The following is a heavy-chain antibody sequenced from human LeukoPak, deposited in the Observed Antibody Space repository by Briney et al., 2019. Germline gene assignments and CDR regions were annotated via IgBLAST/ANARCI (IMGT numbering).Heavy chain of an antibody. J-gene: IGHJ4*02. Sequence: GGSLRLSCAASGFTFSNAWMSWVRQAPGKGLEWVANIKQDGSEKYYVDSVKGRFTISRDNAKNSLYLQMNSLRAEDTAVYYCAREGRQQPYDYWGQGTLVTVSS. CDR3: AREGRQQPYDY. CDR2: IKQDGSEK. CDR1: GFTFSNAW. V-gene: IGHV3-7*01. D-gene: IGHD6-13*01.